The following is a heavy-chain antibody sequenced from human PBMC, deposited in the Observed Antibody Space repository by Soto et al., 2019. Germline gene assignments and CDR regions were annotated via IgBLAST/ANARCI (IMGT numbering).Heavy chain of an antibody. CDR2: VHHSGTT. D-gene: IGHD3-16*02. V-gene: IGHV4-4*02. CDR1: GGSVNTDYW. Sequence: SETLSLTCGVSGGSVNTDYWWSWVRQPPGKGLEWIGEVHHSGTTNYIQSLTSRVTMSVDKSANQVSLELTSVAAADTAVYYCARGASYRWVYWGQGILVTVSS. CDR3: ARGASYRWVY. J-gene: IGHJ4*02.